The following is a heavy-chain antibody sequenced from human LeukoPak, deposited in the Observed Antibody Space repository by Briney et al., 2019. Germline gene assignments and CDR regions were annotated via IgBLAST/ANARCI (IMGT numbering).Heavy chain of an antibody. J-gene: IGHJ5*02. CDR2: TSYSGVS. D-gene: IGHD5-24*01. Sequence: SETLSLTCTVSGVSISRSYWIWIRQTPGKGLEWIGYTSYSGVSSYNPSLKSRVTISADTSKNQFSLNLSSVTAADTAVYYCARLPEGGYATSLGWFGPWGQGTRVTVSS. CDR3: ARLPEGGYATSLGWFGP. V-gene: IGHV4-59*08. CDR1: GVSISRSY.